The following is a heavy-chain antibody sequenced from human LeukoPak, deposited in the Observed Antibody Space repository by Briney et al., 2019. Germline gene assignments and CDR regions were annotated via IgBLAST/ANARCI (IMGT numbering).Heavy chain of an antibody. CDR2: INHSGNT. CDR3: ARLKGSFDY. V-gene: IGHV4-34*01. Sequence: SETLSLTCAVYGGSFSGYYWSWIRQPPGKGLEWIGEINHSGNTNYNPSLKSRVTISVDTSKNQFSLKLSSVTAADTAVYYCARLKGSFDYWGQGTLVTVSS. CDR1: GGSFSGYY. J-gene: IGHJ4*02.